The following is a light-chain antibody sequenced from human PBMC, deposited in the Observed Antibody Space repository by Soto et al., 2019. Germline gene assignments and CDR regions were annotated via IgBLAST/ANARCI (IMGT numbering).Light chain of an antibody. V-gene: IGKV3-11*01. Sequence: EIVFTQAPATLSFSPGERATLSCRASQTVSSSLAWYQQKPGQAPRLLIYEASNRATGIPARFSGSGSGADFTLTISSLEPEDFALYYCQQHINWPLTFGGGTKVDIK. J-gene: IGKJ4*01. CDR1: QTVSSS. CDR3: QQHINWPLT. CDR2: EAS.